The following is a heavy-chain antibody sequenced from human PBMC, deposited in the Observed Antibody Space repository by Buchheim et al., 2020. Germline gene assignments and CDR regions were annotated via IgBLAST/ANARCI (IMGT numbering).Heavy chain of an antibody. D-gene: IGHD5-24*01. CDR1: GYTFTSYH. V-gene: IGHV1-46*03. CDR2: INPSGGST. J-gene: IGHJ6*02. CDR3: ARDDVEMAVDGMDV. Sequence: QVQLVQSGAEVKKPGASVKISCKTSGYTFTSYHIHWVRQAPGQGLEWMGIINPSGGSTSYAQKFQGRVTMTRDTSTSTVYMELSSLRSEDTAVYYCARDDVEMAVDGMDVWGQGTT.